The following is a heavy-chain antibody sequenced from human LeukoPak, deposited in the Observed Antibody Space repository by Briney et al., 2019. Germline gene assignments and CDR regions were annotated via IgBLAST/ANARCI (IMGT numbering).Heavy chain of an antibody. CDR1: GFTFSDHY. CDR2: ISGSSDYT. D-gene: IGHD3-10*01. CDR3: ARDDGYGSGSRDSFDI. Sequence: PGGSLRLSCAASGFTFSDHYMNWVRQAPEKGLEWVSYISGSSDYTSYADSVKDRFTISRDNARNSLYLQMNSLRAEDTAVYYCARDDGYGSGSRDSFDIWGQGTMVTVSS. J-gene: IGHJ3*02. V-gene: IGHV3-11*05.